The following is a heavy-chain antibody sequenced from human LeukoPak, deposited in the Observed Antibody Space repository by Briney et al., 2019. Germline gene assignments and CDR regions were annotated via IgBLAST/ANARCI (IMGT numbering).Heavy chain of an antibody. Sequence: GGSLRLSCTASGFTFGDYPMSWVRQAPGKGLEWVGFIRGKTYGGTTEYAASVKGRFAISRDDSQSIAYLQMNSLQTEDTAVYYCTRTVAAAGTFDYWGQGTLVTVSS. J-gene: IGHJ4*02. CDR3: TRTVAAAGTFDY. CDR2: IRGKTYGGTT. CDR1: GFTFGDYP. V-gene: IGHV3-49*04. D-gene: IGHD6-13*01.